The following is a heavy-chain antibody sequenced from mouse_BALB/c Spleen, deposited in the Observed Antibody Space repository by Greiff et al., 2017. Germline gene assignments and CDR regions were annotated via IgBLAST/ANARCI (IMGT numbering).Heavy chain of an antibody. D-gene: IGHD2-1*01. CDR3: ARHEDGNYWYFDV. J-gene: IGHJ1*01. CDR2: ISSGGGST. Sequence: EVKLVESGGGLVKPGGSLKLSCAASGFAFSSYDMSWVRQTPEKRLEWVAYISSGGGSTYYPDTVKGRFTISRDNAKNTLYLQMSSLKSEDTAMYYCARHEDGNYWYFDVWGAGTTVTVSS. CDR1: GFAFSSYD. V-gene: IGHV5-12-1*01.